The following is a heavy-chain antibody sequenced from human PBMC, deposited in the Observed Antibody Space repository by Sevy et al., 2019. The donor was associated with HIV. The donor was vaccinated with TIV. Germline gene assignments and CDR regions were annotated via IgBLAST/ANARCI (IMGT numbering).Heavy chain of an antibody. Sequence: SETLSLTCAVYGGSFSGYYWSWIRQPPGKGLEWIGEINHSGSTNYNPSLKSRVTISVDTSKNQFSLKLSSVTAADTAGYYCARGLYDFWSGSYYYGMDVWGQGTKVTVSS. CDR1: GGSFSGYY. V-gene: IGHV4-34*01. D-gene: IGHD3-3*01. CDR3: ARGLYDFWSGSYYYGMDV. CDR2: INHSGST. J-gene: IGHJ6*02.